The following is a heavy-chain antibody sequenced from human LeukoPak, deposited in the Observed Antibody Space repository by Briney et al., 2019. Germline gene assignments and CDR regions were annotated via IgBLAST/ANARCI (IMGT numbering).Heavy chain of an antibody. CDR3: ARDGYNSAFDI. J-gene: IGHJ3*02. V-gene: IGHV4-59*01. D-gene: IGHD5-24*01. Sequence: TSETLSLTCTVSGGTISSYYWSWIRQPPGKGLEWIGYIYYSGSTNYNPSLKSRVTISVDTSKNQFSLKLSSVTAADTAVYYCARDGYNSAFDIWGQGTMVTVSS. CDR1: GGTISSYY. CDR2: IYYSGST.